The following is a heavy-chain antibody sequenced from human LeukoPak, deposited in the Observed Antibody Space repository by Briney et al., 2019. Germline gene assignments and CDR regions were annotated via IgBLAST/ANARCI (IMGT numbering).Heavy chain of an antibody. Sequence: GGSLRLSCAASGFTFTTYAMSWVRQAPGKGLEWVSSVANSGVDTYYADSVRGRFTISRDNSRNTVYLQINSLRAEDTAVYYCAKSHSVAQRGYFDYWGQGTLVTVSS. V-gene: IGHV3-23*01. J-gene: IGHJ4*02. D-gene: IGHD4-23*01. CDR1: GFTFTTYA. CDR2: VANSGVDT. CDR3: AKSHSVAQRGYFDY.